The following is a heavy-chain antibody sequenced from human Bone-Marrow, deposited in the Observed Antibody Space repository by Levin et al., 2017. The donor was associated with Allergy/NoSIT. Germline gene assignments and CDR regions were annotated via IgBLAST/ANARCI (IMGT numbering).Heavy chain of an antibody. CDR1: GFTFSSYS. CDR3: TRTDGTKTWDY. J-gene: IGHJ4*02. D-gene: IGHD1-14*01. Sequence: PGGSLRLSCAASGFTFSSYSMNWVRQAPGKGLEWVSSINSISSYIYYADSLRGRFTISRDNAKNSLYLQMNSLRAEDTAVYYCTRTDGTKTWDYWGQGTLVTVSS. V-gene: IGHV3-21*01. CDR2: INSISSYI.